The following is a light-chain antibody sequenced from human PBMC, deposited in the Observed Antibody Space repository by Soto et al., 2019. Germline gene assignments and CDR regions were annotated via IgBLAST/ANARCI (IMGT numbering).Light chain of an antibody. CDR1: SSDVASYNY. J-gene: IGLJ1*01. V-gene: IGLV2-14*01. Sequence: QSVLTQPASVSGSPGQSITISCTATSSDVASYNYVSWYQQHPGKAPKLMIFEVFNRPSGISNRFSGSKSGNTASLTISGLQAGDEADYFCSSYTSSSTPYVFGTGTRSPA. CDR2: EVF. CDR3: SSYTSSSTPYV.